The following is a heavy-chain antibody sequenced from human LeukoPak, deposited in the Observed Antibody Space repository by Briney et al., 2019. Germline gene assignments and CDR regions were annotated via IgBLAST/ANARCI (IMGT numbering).Heavy chain of an antibody. CDR1: GGSISSGSYY. CDR2: FYTNGNT. V-gene: IGHV4-61*02. J-gene: IGHJ5*02. D-gene: IGHD4-11*01. CDR3: AREGEYSNRLDP. Sequence: SETLSLTCTVSGGSISSGSYYWSWIRQPAGKGLEWIGRFYTNGNTDYNPSLKSRVTISVDTSKNQFSLKLSSVTAADTAVYYCAREGEYSNRLDPWGQGTLVTVPS.